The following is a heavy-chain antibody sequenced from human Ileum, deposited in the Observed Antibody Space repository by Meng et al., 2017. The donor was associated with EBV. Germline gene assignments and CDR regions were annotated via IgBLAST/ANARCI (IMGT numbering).Heavy chain of an antibody. CDR3: ARTYYYDSSGYAPFDY. Sequence: QLQPQEYGPRQVKPSDTLSLTCSVSGGSLSSSSYYWGWIRQPPVKGLEWIGNIHYSGSTYYHPSLKSRVTISVDTSKNQFSLKLRSVTAADTAVYYCARTYYYDSSGYAPFDYWGQGTLVTVSS. D-gene: IGHD3-22*01. CDR2: IHYSGST. V-gene: IGHV4-39*07. CDR1: GGSLSSSSYY. J-gene: IGHJ4*02.